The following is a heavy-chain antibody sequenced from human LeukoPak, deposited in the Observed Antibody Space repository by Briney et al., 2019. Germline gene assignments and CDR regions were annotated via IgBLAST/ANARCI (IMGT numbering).Heavy chain of an antibody. CDR1: GYTFTSYA. CDR3: ARASSSWYFTSFDY. CDR2: INAGNGNT. V-gene: IGHV1-3*01. Sequence: ASVKVSCKASGYTFTSYAMHWVRQAPGQRLEWMGWINAGNGNTKYSQKFQGRVTVTRDTSASTAYMELSSLRSEDTAVYYCARASSSWYFTSFDYWGQGTLVTVSS. D-gene: IGHD6-13*01. J-gene: IGHJ4*02.